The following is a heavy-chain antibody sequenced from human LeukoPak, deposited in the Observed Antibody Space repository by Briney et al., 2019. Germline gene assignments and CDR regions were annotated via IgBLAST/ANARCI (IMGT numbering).Heavy chain of an antibody. Sequence: ASVKVSCKTSGYTFTNYGISWVRRAPGLGLEWMGWVSAYNGNTNYAQKVQGRVTMTTDTSTSTAYMELRSLRFDDTAVYYCARDQSVRLLQTSSTYFKHVFAIWGQGSMVTVSS. CDR3: ARDQSVRLLQTSSTYFKHVFAI. V-gene: IGHV1-18*01. J-gene: IGHJ3*02. CDR1: GYTFTNYG. CDR2: VSAYNGNT. D-gene: IGHD6-13*01.